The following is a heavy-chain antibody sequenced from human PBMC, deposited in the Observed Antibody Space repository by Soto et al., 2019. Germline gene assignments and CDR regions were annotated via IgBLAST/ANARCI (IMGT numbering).Heavy chain of an antibody. V-gene: IGHV3-33*01. CDR2: IWYDGSNK. CDR1: GFTCSSYG. D-gene: IGHD6-19*01. Sequence: QVQLVESGGGVVQPGRSLRLSCAASGFTCSSYGMHWVRQAPGKGLEWVAVIWYDGSNKYYADSVKGRFTISSDNSQNTLHLQMTSPRAEDTAVYYCAREGYSSGADAEYFQHWGKGTLVTVSS. J-gene: IGHJ1*01. CDR3: AREGYSSGADAEYFQH.